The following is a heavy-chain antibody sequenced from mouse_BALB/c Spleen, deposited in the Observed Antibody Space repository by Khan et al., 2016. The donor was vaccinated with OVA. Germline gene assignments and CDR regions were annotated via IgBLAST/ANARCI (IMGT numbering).Heavy chain of an antibody. CDR1: GFTFSSYA. V-gene: IGHV5-9-1*01. CDR2: ISSGGSYT. Sequence: EVELVESGGGLVKPGGSLKLSCAASGFTFSSYAMSWVRQTPEKRLEWVATISSGGSYTYYPDSVKGRFTISSDNAKNTLYLQMSSLRSEDTAMYYWSRVYFGYFDQWGQGTTLTVSS. CDR3: SRVYFGYFDQ. J-gene: IGHJ2*01. D-gene: IGHD1-1*01.